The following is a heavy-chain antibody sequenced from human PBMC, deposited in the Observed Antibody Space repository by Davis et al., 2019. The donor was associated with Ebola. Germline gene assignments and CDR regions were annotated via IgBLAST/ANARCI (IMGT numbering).Heavy chain of an antibody. CDR1: GYTFTSYY. Sequence: ASVTVSCKASGYTFTSYYMHWVRQAPGQGLEWMGIINPSGGSTSYAQKFQGRVTMTRDTSASTAYMELSSLRSEDTAVYYCARCSGVATIWFDPWGQGTLVTVSS. V-gene: IGHV1-46*01. CDR3: ARCSGVATIWFDP. D-gene: IGHD5-12*01. CDR2: INPSGGST. J-gene: IGHJ5*02.